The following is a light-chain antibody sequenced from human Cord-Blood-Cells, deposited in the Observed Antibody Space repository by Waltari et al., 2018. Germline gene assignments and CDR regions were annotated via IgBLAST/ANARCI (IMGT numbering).Light chain of an antibody. V-gene: IGKV3-15*01. CDR2: GAS. J-gene: IGKJ2*03. Sequence: EIVITQSPATLSVSHGERATLSCRASQSVSSNLAWYQQKPGQAPRLLIYGASTRATGIPARFSGSWSGTEFTLTISSLQSEDFAVYYRQQGKNWRPKVSFGEGTKLEIK. CDR1: QSVSSN. CDR3: QQGKNWRPKVS.